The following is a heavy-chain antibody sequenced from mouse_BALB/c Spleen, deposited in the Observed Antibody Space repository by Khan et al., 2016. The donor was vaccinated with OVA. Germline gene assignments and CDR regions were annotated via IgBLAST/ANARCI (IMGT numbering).Heavy chain of an antibody. J-gene: IGHJ3*01. Sequence: EVQLQESGPELMKPGASVKISCKASGYSFTSYYIHWVMKSHGKSIEWIGYIDPFSGGTTYNQKFKGKATLTVDKSSSTAYIHFSNLTSQDSAVYYCTRHGYVGWFAYWGQGTLVTVSA. CDR1: GYSFTSYY. CDR3: TRHGYVGWFAY. CDR2: IDPFSGGT. V-gene: IGHV1S135*01. D-gene: IGHD2-2*01.